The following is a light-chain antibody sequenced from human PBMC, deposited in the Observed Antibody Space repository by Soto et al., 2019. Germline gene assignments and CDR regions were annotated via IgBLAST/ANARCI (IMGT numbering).Light chain of an antibody. CDR3: QTWGTGIRV. CDR2: LNSDGSH. Sequence: QLVLTQSPSASASLGASVKLTCTLSSAHSSYAIAWHQQLPEKGPRFLMKLNSDGSHSKGDGIPDRFSGSSSGAERYLIISGLQSEDEADYYCQTWGTGIRVFGGGTKLTVL. V-gene: IGLV4-69*01. J-gene: IGLJ2*01. CDR1: SAHSSYA.